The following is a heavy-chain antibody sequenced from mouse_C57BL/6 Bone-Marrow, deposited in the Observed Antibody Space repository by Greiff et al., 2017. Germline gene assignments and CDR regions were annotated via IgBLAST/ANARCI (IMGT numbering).Heavy chain of an antibody. Sequence: QVQLQQPGAELVKPGASVKLSCKASGYTFTSYWMQWVKQRPGQGLEWIGKIDPSDSYTNYNQKFKGKATLTVDTSSSTAYMQLSSLTSEDSAVYYCAREAGAYYSSSFAYWGQGTLVTVSA. V-gene: IGHV1-50*01. D-gene: IGHD2-5*01. J-gene: IGHJ3*01. CDR2: IDPSDSYT. CDR1: GYTFTSYW. CDR3: AREAGAYYSSSFAY.